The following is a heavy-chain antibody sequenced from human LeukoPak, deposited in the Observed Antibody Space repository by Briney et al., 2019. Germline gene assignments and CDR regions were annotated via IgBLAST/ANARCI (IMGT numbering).Heavy chain of an antibody. CDR2: IWYDGSNQ. V-gene: IGHV3-33*01. Sequence: GRSLILSCAASGFTFSSYGMHWVRQPPGKGLEWVAVIWYDGSNQYYADSVKGRFTFSRDNSKNTLYLQMNSLRAEDTAVYYCARWGGNSIFDYWGQGTLVTVSS. J-gene: IGHJ4*02. D-gene: IGHD4-23*01. CDR3: ARWGGNSIFDY. CDR1: GFTFSSYG.